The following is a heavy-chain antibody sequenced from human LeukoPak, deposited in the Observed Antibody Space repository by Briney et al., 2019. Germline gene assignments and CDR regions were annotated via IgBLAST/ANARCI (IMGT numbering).Heavy chain of an antibody. J-gene: IGHJ2*01. CDR1: GGSLSSYY. CDR2: IYYSGST. Sequence: SETLSLTCTVSGGSLSSYYWSWIRQPPGKGLEWIGYIYYSGSTNYNPSLKSRVTISVDTSKNQFSLKLSSVTAADTAVYYCARHGSYWYFDLWGRGTLVTVSS. CDR3: ARHGSYWYFDL. V-gene: IGHV4-59*08.